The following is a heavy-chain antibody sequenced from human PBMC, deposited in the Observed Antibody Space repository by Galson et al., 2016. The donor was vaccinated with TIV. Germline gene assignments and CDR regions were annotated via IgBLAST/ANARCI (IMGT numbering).Heavy chain of an antibody. J-gene: IGHJ6*02. D-gene: IGHD3-10*01. V-gene: IGHV1-69*13. Sequence: SVKVSCKASGGTFTTYVFNWLRQAPGQGLEWMGEIIPLFGTANYAQKFQGRVRISADESTNTAHLELNSLRSEDSAVYYCATDRNTAFDTYYHYYGMDGWGQGTTVTFSS. CDR3: ATDRNTAFDTYYHYYGMDG. CDR2: IIPLFGTA. CDR1: GGTFTTYV.